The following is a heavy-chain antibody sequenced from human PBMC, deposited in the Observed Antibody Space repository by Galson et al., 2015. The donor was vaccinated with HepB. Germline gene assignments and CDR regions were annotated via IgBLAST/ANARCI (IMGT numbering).Heavy chain of an antibody. D-gene: IGHD6-19*01. CDR1: GFTFSSYW. CDR3: ARGGSRSGPISDY. V-gene: IGHV3-74*01. J-gene: IGHJ4*02. Sequence: SLRLSCAASGFTFSSYWMHWVRQAPGKGLVWVSRINSDGSSTSYADSVKGRFTISRDNAKNTLYLQMNSLRAEDTAVYYCARGGSRSGPISDYWGQGTLVTVSS. CDR2: INSDGSST.